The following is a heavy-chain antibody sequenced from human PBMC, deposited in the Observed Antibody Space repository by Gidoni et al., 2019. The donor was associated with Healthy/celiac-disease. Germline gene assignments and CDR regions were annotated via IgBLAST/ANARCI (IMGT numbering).Heavy chain of an antibody. CDR3: AREAPLVWNFLDY. V-gene: IGHV4-31*03. D-gene: IGHD1-7*01. Sequence: QVQLQESGPGLVKPSQTLSLTCTVSGGSISSGGYYWSWIRQHPGKGLEWIGYIYYSGSTYYNPSLKSRVTISVDTSKNQFSLKLSSVTAADTAVYHCAREAPLVWNFLDYWGQGTLVTVSS. CDR1: GGSISSGGYY. CDR2: IYYSGST. J-gene: IGHJ4*02.